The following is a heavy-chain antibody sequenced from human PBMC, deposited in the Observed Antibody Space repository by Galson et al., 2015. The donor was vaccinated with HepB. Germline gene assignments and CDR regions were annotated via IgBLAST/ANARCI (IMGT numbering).Heavy chain of an antibody. CDR3: ARDSGTAAPGGGPYYFDY. V-gene: IGHV4-59*01. CDR1: GASISSYY. J-gene: IGHJ4*02. CDR2: IYYTGNT. D-gene: IGHD6-13*01. Sequence: ETLSLTCTVSGASISSYYWNWIRQPPGKGLEWIGYIYYTGNTYYNPSLKSRVTISVDTSKNQFSLKLNSVTSADTAVYYCARDSGTAAPGGGPYYFDYWGQGTLVTVSS.